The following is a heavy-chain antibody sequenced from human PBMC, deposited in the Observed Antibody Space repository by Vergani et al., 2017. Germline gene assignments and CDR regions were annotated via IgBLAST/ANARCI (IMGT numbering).Heavy chain of an antibody. V-gene: IGHV3-9*01. CDR1: GFTFDDYA. J-gene: IGHJ4*02. Sequence: EVQLVESGGGLVQPGRSLRLSCAASGFTFDDYAMHWVRQAPGKGLEWVSGISWNSGSIGYADSVKGRFTISRDNAKNSLYLQMNSLRAGVTAVYYCARESINGDYFDYWGQGTLVTVSS. CDR2: ISWNSGSI. D-gene: IGHD2-8*01. CDR3: ARESINGDYFDY.